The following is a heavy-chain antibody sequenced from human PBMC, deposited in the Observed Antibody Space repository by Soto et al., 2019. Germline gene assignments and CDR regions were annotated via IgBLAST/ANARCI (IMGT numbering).Heavy chain of an antibody. CDR3: TRLGSPKGGMDV. Sequence: PGESLKISCAASGFTFSGSAMHWVRHASGKGLEWVGRIRSKANSYATAYAASVKGRFTISRDDSKNTAYLQMNSLKTEDTAVYYCTRLGSPKGGMDVWGQGTTVTVYS. CDR2: IRSKANSYAT. D-gene: IGHD6-13*01. V-gene: IGHV3-73*01. CDR1: GFTFSGSA. J-gene: IGHJ6*02.